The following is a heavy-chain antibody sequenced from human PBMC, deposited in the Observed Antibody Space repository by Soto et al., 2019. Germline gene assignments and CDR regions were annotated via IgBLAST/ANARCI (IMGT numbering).Heavy chain of an antibody. J-gene: IGHJ5*02. Sequence: EVQLVESGGGLVKPGGSLRLSCAASGFTFSSYSMNWVRQAPGKGLEWVSSISSSSSYIYYADSVKGRFTISRDNAKNSLYLQMHSLRAEDTAVYYCARDTYFYGSGSYGPWGQGTLVTVSS. CDR3: ARDTYFYGSGSYGP. D-gene: IGHD3-10*01. CDR1: GFTFSSYS. CDR2: ISSSSSYI. V-gene: IGHV3-21*01.